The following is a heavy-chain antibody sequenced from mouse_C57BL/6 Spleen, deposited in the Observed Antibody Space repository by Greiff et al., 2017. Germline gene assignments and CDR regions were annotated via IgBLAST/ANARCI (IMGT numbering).Heavy chain of an antibody. D-gene: IGHD4-1*01. CDR1: GFTFHTYA. V-gene: IGHV10-3*01. CDR2: IRSKSSNYAT. Sequence: DVMLVESGGGLVQPKGSLKLSCAASGFTFHTYAMHWVRQAPGKGLEWVARIRSKSSNYATYYADSVKDRFTISRADSQSMLYMQMNNLKTEDKAVYCCVRDDWAPFAYWGQGTLVTVSA. CDR3: VRDDWAPFAY. J-gene: IGHJ3*01.